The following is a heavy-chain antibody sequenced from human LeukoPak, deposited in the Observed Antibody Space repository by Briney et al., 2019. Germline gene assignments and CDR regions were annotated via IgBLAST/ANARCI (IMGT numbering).Heavy chain of an antibody. D-gene: IGHD3-10*01. CDR2: INHSGGT. J-gene: IGHJ3*02. V-gene: IGHV4-34*01. CDR1: GGSFSGYY. Sequence: SETLSLTCAVYGGSFSGYYWSWIRQPPGKGLEWIGEINHSGGTNYNPSLKSRVTMSVDTSKNQFSLKLSSVTAADTAVYYCARGVRVRGVATDAFDIWGQGTMVTVSS. CDR3: ARGVRVRGVATDAFDI.